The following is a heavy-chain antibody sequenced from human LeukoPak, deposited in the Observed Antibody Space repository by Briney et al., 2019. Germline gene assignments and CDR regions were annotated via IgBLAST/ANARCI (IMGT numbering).Heavy chain of an antibody. J-gene: IGHJ4*02. V-gene: IGHV1-46*01. CDR3: ARVIGNMVRGVIGY. Sequence: GASVKVSCKASGYTFTSYGISWVRQAPGQGLEWMGIINPSGGSTSYAQKFQGRVTMTRDTSTSTVYMELSSLRSEDTAVYYCARVIGNMVRGVIGYWGQGTLVTVSS. D-gene: IGHD3-10*01. CDR2: INPSGGST. CDR1: GYTFTSYG.